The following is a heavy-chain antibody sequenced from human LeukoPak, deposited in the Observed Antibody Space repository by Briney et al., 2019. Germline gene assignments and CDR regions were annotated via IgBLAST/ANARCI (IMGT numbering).Heavy chain of an antibody. CDR1: GGSISSGSYY. Sequence: NPSQTLSLTCTVSGGSISSGSYYWSWIRQPAGKGLEWIGRIYTSGSTNYNPSLKSRVTISVDTSKNQFSLKLSSVTAADTAVYYCARLNYDSSGYYFPVGEAFDIWGQGTMVTVSS. J-gene: IGHJ3*02. CDR3: ARLNYDSSGYYFPVGEAFDI. D-gene: IGHD3-22*01. V-gene: IGHV4-61*02. CDR2: IYTSGST.